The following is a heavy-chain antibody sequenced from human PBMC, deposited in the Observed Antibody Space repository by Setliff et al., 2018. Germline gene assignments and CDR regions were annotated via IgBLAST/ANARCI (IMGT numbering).Heavy chain of an antibody. Sequence: PSETLSLTCTVADASIGGSGYYWGWIRQPPGKGPEGIGNIHYSGSTHYNPSLKSRVTISVDTSKNRFYLKLTSVTAADAAVYYCANSAYLREIDYWGPGTLVTVSS. CDR1: DASIGGSGYY. V-gene: IGHV4-39*07. CDR3: ANSAYLREIDY. CDR2: IHYSGST. D-gene: IGHD4-17*01. J-gene: IGHJ4*02.